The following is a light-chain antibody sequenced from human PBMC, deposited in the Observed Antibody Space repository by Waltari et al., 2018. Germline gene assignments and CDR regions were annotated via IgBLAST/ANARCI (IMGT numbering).Light chain of an antibody. Sequence: IVLTQSPGTLSLSRGETATLSCRASQIGSRRYLAWYQQKPGQAPRPLIYGASSRATGIPDRFTGSGSGTDFTLTISRLEPEDFAVYYCQHYGSSPYTFGQGTKLEIK. V-gene: IGKV3-20*01. CDR3: QHYGSSPYT. CDR2: GAS. CDR1: QIGSRRY. J-gene: IGKJ2*01.